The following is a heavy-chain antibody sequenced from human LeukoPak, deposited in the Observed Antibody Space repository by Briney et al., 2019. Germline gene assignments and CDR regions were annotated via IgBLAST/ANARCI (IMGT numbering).Heavy chain of an antibody. J-gene: IGHJ6*03. CDR1: GGTFSSYA. D-gene: IGHD6-13*01. CDR2: IIPIFGTA. CDR3: ARTPWAAAGPVGVYYYYYMDV. Sequence: ASVKVSCKASGGTFSSYAISWVRQAPGQGLEWMGGIIPIFGTANYAPKFQGRVTITADKSTSTAYMELSSLRSEDTAVYYCARTPWAAAGPVGVYYYYYMDVWGKGTTVTVSS. V-gene: IGHV1-69*06.